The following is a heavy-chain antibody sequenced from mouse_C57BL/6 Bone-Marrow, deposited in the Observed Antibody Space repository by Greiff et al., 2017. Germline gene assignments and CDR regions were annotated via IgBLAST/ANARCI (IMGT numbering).Heavy chain of an antibody. CDR2: IYPRSGNT. J-gene: IGHJ3*01. V-gene: IGHV1-81*01. Sequence: QVQLQQSGAELVRPGASVKLSCKASGYTFTSYGISWVKQRPGQGLEWIGEIYPRSGNTYYTEKFKGKATLTADKSSSTAYMELRSLTSEDSAVYFCAIAAWFAYWGQGTRVTVSA. CDR3: AIAAWFAY. CDR1: GYTFTSYG.